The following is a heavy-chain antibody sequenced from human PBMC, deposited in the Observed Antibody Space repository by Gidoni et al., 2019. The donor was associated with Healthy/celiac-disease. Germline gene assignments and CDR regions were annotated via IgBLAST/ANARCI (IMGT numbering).Heavy chain of an antibody. Sequence: QLQLQESGSGLVKPSQTLSLTCAVSGGSISSGGYSWSWIRQPPGKGLEWIGYIYHSGTTYYSPSLKSRVTISVDRSKNQFSLKLSSVTAADTAVYYCAGRGIIGYCSGVSCEDDYWGQGTLVTVSS. D-gene: IGHD2-15*01. CDR1: GGSISSGGYS. CDR3: AGRGIIGYCSGVSCEDDY. J-gene: IGHJ4*02. V-gene: IGHV4-30-2*01. CDR2: IYHSGTT.